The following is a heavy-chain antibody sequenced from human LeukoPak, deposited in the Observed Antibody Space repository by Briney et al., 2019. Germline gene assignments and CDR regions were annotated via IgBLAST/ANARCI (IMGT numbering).Heavy chain of an antibody. CDR1: GFIFSSYA. CDR2: ISGSGDSI. Sequence: GGSLRLSCAASGFIFSSYAMSWVRQPPGKGLEWVSVISGSGDSIYYADSVKGRFTISRDTSKNTLFLQMNSLRAEDTAVYYCAKNSQSYFDYWGRGTLVTVSS. V-gene: IGHV3-23*01. CDR3: AKNSQSYFDY. D-gene: IGHD4-11*01. J-gene: IGHJ4*02.